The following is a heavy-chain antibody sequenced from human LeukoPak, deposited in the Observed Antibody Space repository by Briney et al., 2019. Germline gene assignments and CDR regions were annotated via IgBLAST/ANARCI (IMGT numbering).Heavy chain of an antibody. Sequence: GASVKVSCKASGYTFTSYDINWVRQATGQGLEWMGWISAYNGHTNYAQKLQGRVTMTTDTSTSTAYMELRSLRSDDTAVYYCARGGGSGSYYKGYFDYWGQGTLVTVSS. CDR2: ISAYNGHT. V-gene: IGHV1-18*01. CDR3: ARGGGSGSYYKGYFDY. J-gene: IGHJ4*02. CDR1: GYTFTSYD. D-gene: IGHD3-10*01.